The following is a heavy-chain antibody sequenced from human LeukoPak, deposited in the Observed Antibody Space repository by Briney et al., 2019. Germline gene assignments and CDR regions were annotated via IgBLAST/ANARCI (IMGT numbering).Heavy chain of an antibody. J-gene: IGHJ1*01. CDR3: TKERRGWFSEH. CDR1: GFTPGFTFSDYA. V-gene: IGHV3-30*02. D-gene: IGHD2/OR15-2a*01. Sequence: GGSLRLSCVASGFTPGFTFSDYAMHWVRQAPGKGLEWVAIIRHNGIAQDYADSVQGRFTISRDNSKNTLYLQMNSLRVEDTAIYYCTKERRGWFSEHWGQGTPVTVSS. CDR2: IRHNGIAQ.